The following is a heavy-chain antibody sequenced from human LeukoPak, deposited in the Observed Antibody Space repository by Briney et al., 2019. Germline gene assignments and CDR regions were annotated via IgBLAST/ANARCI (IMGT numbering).Heavy chain of an antibody. J-gene: IGHJ4*02. CDR2: IYYSGST. Sequence: SETLSLTCTVSGGSISSSSYYWGWIRQPPGKGLEWIGSIYYSGSTYYNPSLKSRVTISVDTSKNHFSLKLSSVTAADTAVYYCARLYYDFWSGYFDYWGQGTLVTVSS. CDR1: GGSISSSSYY. V-gene: IGHV4-39*02. D-gene: IGHD3-3*01. CDR3: ARLYYDFWSGYFDY.